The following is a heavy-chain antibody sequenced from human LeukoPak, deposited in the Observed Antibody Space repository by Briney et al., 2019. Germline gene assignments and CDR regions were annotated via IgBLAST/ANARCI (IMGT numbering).Heavy chain of an antibody. Sequence: GASVKVSCKASGGTFSSYAISWVRQAPGQGLEWMGRIIPILGIANYAQKFQGRVTITADKSTSTAYMELSSLRSEDTAVYYCARDIGSSWYDYFQHWGQGTLVTVSS. CDR2: IIPILGIA. V-gene: IGHV1-69*04. J-gene: IGHJ1*01. D-gene: IGHD6-13*01. CDR3: ARDIGSSWYDYFQH. CDR1: GGTFSSYA.